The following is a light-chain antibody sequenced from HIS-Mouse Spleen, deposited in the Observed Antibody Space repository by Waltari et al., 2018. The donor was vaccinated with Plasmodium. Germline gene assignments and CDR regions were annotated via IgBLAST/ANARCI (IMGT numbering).Light chain of an antibody. CDR3: QQYGSSPLT. CDR1: QSVSSSY. V-gene: IGKV3-20*01. CDR2: GAS. Sequence: EIVLTQSPGTLSLSPGERATLSCRASQSVSSSYLAWYQQKPGQAPRPLIYGASSRATGIPDRFSGSGSVTDFTLTISRLEPEDFAVYYCQQYGSSPLTFGGGTKVEIK. J-gene: IGKJ4*01.